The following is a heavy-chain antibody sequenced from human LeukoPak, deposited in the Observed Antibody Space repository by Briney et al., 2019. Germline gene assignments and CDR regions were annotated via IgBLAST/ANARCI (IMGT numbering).Heavy chain of an antibody. CDR1: GGSISSGGYY. CDR2: IYYSGST. D-gene: IGHD3-22*01. V-gene: IGHV4-31*03. J-gene: IGHJ4*02. Sequence: PSETLSLTCTVSGGSISSGGYYWSWIRQHPGKGLEWIVYIYYSGSTYYNPSLKSRVTISVDTSKNQFSLKLSSVTAADTAVYYCARGNGRDSSGYYSTPYYFDYWGQGTLVTVSS. CDR3: ARGNGRDSSGYYSTPYYFDY.